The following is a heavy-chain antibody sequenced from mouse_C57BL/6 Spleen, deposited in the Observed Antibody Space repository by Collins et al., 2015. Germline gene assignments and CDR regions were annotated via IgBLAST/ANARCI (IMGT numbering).Heavy chain of an antibody. CDR2: IDPENGDT. J-gene: IGHJ2*01. D-gene: IGHD2-10*01. Sequence: GASVKLSCTASGFNIKDDYMHWVKQRPEQGLEWIGWIDPENGDTEYASKFQGKVTITADTSSSTAYLQLSSLTSEDTAVYFCTTAYNWGQGTTLTVSS. V-gene: IGHV14-4*01. CDR3: TTAYN. CDR1: GFNIKDDY.